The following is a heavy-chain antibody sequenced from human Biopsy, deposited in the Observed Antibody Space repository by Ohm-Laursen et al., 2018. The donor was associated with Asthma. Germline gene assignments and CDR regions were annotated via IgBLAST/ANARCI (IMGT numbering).Heavy chain of an antibody. CDR1: GFTFSSYG. D-gene: IGHD3-22*01. CDR3: ARQSGQDYGDSSGFDI. J-gene: IGHJ3*02. V-gene: IGHV3-33*01. CDR2: IWYDGSNK. Sequence: SLRLSCAVSGFTFSSYGMHWVRQAPGKGLEWVAVIWYDGSNKYYADSVKGRFTISRDNSKNTLYLQMNRPTVEDSAVYFCARQSGQDYGDSSGFDIWGQGTKVAVSS.